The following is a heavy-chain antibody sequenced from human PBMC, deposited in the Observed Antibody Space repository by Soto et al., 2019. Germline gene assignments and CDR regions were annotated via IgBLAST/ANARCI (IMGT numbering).Heavy chain of an antibody. CDR1: GFMFANYA. V-gene: IGHV3-23*01. CDR3: AKWDPPGIIPPAVGGNYYYYDMDV. D-gene: IGHD1-26*01. CDR2: ITGSGGGT. Sequence: EVQLLESGGGLVQPGGSLRLSCAASGFMFANYAMGWVRQAPGRGLEWVSAITGSGGGTYYADSVKGRVTVSRDNSQNTLYLQLHGLRAEDTAIFFCAKWDPPGIIPPAVGGNYYYYDMDVWGHGPRVTVSS. J-gene: IGHJ6*02.